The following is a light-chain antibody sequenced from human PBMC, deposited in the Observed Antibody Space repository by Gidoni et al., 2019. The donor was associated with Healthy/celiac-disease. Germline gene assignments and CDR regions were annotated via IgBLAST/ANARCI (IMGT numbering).Light chain of an antibody. Sequence: IVLPPSPGTLSLSPGERATLSCRASQSVSSSYLAWYQQKPGQAPRLRIYGTSSRATGIPDRISGSGSGTDFTRTISRLEPEDFAVYYWQQYGSSRYTFGQGTKLEIK. CDR1: QSVSSSY. V-gene: IGKV3-20*01. J-gene: IGKJ2*01. CDR3: QQYGSSRYT. CDR2: GTS.